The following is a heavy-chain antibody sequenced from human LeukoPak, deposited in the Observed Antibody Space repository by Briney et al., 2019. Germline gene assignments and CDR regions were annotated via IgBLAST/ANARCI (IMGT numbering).Heavy chain of an antibody. D-gene: IGHD3-16*01. CDR3: ARRSEFGGLYYMDV. J-gene: IGHJ6*03. CDR1: GFTFSTNS. Sequence: PAGSLRLSCAASGFTFSTNSVNWVRQAPGQGLGWVSYISSSSGTIYYADSVKGRFTISRDNAKNSLYLQMNSVRAEDTAVYYCARRSEFGGLYYMDVWGKGTTVTVSS. CDR2: ISSSSGTI. V-gene: IGHV3-48*01.